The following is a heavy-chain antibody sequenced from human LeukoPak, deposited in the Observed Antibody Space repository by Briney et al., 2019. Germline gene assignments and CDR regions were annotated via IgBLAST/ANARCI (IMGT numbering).Heavy chain of an antibody. CDR3: ARGGYYGSGSYYFH. D-gene: IGHD3-10*01. CDR2: IWYDGSNK. J-gene: IGHJ4*02. CDR1: GFTFSSYG. V-gene: IGHV3-33*01. Sequence: GRSLRLSCAASGFTFSSYGMHWVRQAPGKGLQWVALIWYDGSNKYYTDSVKGRFTISRDNAKNSLYLQMNSLRDEDTAVYYCARGGYYGSGSYYFHWGQGALVTVSS.